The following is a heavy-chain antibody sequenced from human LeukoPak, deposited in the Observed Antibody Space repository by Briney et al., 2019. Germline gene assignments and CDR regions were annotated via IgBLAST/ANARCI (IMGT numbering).Heavy chain of an antibody. CDR3: ARGSSGFDY. CDR2: ISNSGTAL. Sequence: PGGSLRLSCAASGFTFSDYFMSWIRQAPGKGLEWVSYISNSGTALYYADSVKGRFTVSRDNAKNSLYLQMNSLRAEDTAVYYCARGSSGFDYWGQGTLVTVSS. J-gene: IGHJ4*02. D-gene: IGHD3-22*01. CDR1: GFTFSDYF. V-gene: IGHV3-11*01.